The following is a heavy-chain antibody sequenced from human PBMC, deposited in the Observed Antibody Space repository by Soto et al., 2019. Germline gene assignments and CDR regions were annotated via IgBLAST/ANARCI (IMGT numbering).Heavy chain of an antibody. CDR1: GFSIKNYG. CDR3: ARDGGSGVRNACDV. D-gene: IGHD3-10*01. V-gene: IGHV1-18*01. J-gene: IGHJ3*01. Sequence: QAQLVQSATEVKRPGASVKVSCKASGFSIKNYGITWVRLAPGQGLEWMGWISAVNGDTIFAQKFQGRGSMTTDTATSTAYMDLRGLKSDDTALSYCARDGGSGVRNACDVWGHGTMDAVS. CDR2: ISAVNGDT.